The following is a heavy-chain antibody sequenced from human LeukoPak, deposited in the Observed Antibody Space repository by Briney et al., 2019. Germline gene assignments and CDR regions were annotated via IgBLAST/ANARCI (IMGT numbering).Heavy chain of an antibody. V-gene: IGHV3-66*01. CDR1: GFTFSSYA. Sequence: GGSLRLSCAASGFTFSSYAMSWVRQAPGKGLEWVSVIYSGGSTYYADSVKGRFTISRDNSKNTLYLQMNSLRAEDTAVYYCARDPGTAYFDYWGQGTLVTVSS. CDR3: ARDPGTAYFDY. J-gene: IGHJ4*02. D-gene: IGHD1-14*01. CDR2: IYSGGST.